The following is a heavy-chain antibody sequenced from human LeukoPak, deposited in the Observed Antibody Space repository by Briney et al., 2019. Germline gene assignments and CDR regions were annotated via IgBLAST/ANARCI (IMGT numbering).Heavy chain of an antibody. CDR1: GFTFISYA. D-gene: IGHD6-19*01. J-gene: IGHJ4*02. Sequence: GGSLRLSCAASGFTFISYAMSWVRQAPGKGLEWVSGISGSGGSTYYADSVKGRFTISRDNSKNTLYLQMNSLRVEDTAVYYCAKELSGWYGYFDYWGQGTLVTVSS. CDR3: AKELSGWYGYFDY. V-gene: IGHV3-23*01. CDR2: ISGSGGST.